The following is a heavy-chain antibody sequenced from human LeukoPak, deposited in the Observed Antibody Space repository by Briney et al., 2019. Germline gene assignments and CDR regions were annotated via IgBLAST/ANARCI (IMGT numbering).Heavy chain of an antibody. CDR1: GFTFSSYS. CDR2: ISSSSSYI. Sequence: PGGSLRLSCAASGFTFSSYSMNWVRQAQGKGLNGVPSISSSSSYIYYADSVKGRFTISRDNAKNSLYLQMNSLRAEDTAVYYCARDKGITGRADYWGQGTLVTVSS. V-gene: IGHV3-21*01. CDR3: ARDKGITGRADY. J-gene: IGHJ4*02. D-gene: IGHD1-20*01.